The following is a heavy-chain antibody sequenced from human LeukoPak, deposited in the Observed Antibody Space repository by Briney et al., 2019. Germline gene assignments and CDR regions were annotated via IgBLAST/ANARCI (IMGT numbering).Heavy chain of an antibody. D-gene: IGHD2-15*01. Sequence: GASVKVSCKASVYTFTNYDINWVRQATGQGLEWMGYKNPNSGNSAYAQKIQGRVTMTTDTSTSTAYMELRSLRSDDTAVYYCARDCIGCHGFDYWGQGTLVTVSS. CDR3: ARDCIGCHGFDY. CDR1: VYTFTNYD. V-gene: IGHV1-8*01. CDR2: KNPNSGNS. J-gene: IGHJ4*02.